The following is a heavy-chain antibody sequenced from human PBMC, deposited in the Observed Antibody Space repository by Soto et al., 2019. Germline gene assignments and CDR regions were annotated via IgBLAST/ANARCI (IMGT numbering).Heavy chain of an antibody. CDR3: AKDLEWVVPGGHYYYHGMDV. D-gene: IGHD3-3*01. J-gene: IGHJ6*02. CDR1: GFTFSSYA. V-gene: IGHV3-23*01. Sequence: GGSLRLSCAASGFTFSSYAMDWVRQAPGKGLEWVSAIGTNGYTYYADAVKGRFTISRDNSRNRLFLQMNSLRAEDTAVYYCAKDLEWVVPGGHYYYHGMDVWGQGTTVT. CDR2: IGTNGYT.